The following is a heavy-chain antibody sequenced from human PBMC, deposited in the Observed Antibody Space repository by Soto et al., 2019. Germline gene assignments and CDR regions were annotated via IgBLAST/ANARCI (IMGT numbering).Heavy chain of an antibody. CDR1: GFTFTSSA. J-gene: IGHJ4*02. Sequence: SVKVSCKASGFTFTSSAVQWVRQARGQRLEWIGWIVVGSGNTNYAQKFQERVTITRDMSTSTAYMELSSLRSEDTAVYYCAAGTQPRIGGNFDYWGQGTLVTVSS. V-gene: IGHV1-58*01. CDR3: AAGTQPRIGGNFDY. CDR2: IVVGSGNT. D-gene: IGHD3-16*01.